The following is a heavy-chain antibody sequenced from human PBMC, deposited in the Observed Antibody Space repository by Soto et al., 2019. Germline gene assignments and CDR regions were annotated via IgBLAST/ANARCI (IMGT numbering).Heavy chain of an antibody. CDR2: ITPEFATP. CDR3: ARSPIARIVDFDY. D-gene: IGHD2-15*01. Sequence: QVQRGQSGLEVKKPGSPMKVSCKASGGTLRSPAISWVREAPGQGLEWKGGITPEFATPNYAQRFQGRVTITADESTSTAYMELSSLRSEDTAVYYCARSPIARIVDFDYWGHGTLVTVSS. CDR1: GGTLRSPA. V-gene: IGHV1-69*01. J-gene: IGHJ4*01.